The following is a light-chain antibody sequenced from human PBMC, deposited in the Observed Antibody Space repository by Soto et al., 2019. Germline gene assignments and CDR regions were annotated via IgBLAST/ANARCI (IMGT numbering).Light chain of an antibody. CDR1: QDISKY. J-gene: IGKJ2*01. V-gene: IGKV1-33*01. CDR2: VAS. Sequence: DIQMTQSPSSLSASVGDRVTITCQASQDISKYLNWYQQKPGKAPKLLIYVASNLETGVPSRFSGSGSGTDFTFTISSLQPEAIATYYCQQYDNLPYTFGQGTKLEIK. CDR3: QQYDNLPYT.